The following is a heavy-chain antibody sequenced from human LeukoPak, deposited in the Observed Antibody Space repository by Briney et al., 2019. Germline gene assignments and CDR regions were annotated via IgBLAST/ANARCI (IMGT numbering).Heavy chain of an antibody. Sequence: SETLSLTCSVSGGSISSYYWSWIRQPPGKGLEWIGYIYSSGTTNYNPSLKSRVTIAVDTSKNQFSLKLSSLTAADTAVYYCARHNWGFRAFDIWGQGTMVTVSS. V-gene: IGHV4-59*08. CDR3: ARHNWGFRAFDI. D-gene: IGHD7-27*01. J-gene: IGHJ3*02. CDR1: GGSISSYY. CDR2: IYSSGTT.